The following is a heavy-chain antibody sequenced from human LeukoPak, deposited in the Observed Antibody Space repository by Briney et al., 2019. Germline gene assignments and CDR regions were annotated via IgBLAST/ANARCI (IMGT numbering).Heavy chain of an antibody. CDR2: IYSGGST. V-gene: IGHV3-66*01. CDR3: AKDGGEYYDILTGYYPRLYYMDV. J-gene: IGHJ6*03. Sequence: GGSLRLSCAASEFSVGSNYMTWVRQAPGKGLEWVSLIYSGGSTYYADSVKGRFTISRDNSKSTLYLQMNSLRAEDTAVYYCAKDGGEYYDILTGYYPRLYYMDVWGKGTTVTISS. CDR1: EFSVGSNY. D-gene: IGHD3-9*01.